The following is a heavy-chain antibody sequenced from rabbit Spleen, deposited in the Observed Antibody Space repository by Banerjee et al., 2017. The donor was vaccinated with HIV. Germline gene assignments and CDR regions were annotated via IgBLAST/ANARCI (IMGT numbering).Heavy chain of an antibody. V-gene: IGHV1S40*01. CDR2: IAGSSSGFT. J-gene: IGHJ4*01. CDR1: GFSFSSSDY. CDR3: VRDRGVDYTYGYAGNTYASPFNL. Sequence: QSLEESGGDLVKPGASLTLTCTASGFSFSSSDYMCWVRQAPGKGLEWISCIAGSSSGFTYSATWAKGRFTCSKTSSTTVTLQMTSLTVADTATYFCVRDRGVDYTYGYAGNTYASPFNLWGPGTLVTVS. D-gene: IGHD6-1*01.